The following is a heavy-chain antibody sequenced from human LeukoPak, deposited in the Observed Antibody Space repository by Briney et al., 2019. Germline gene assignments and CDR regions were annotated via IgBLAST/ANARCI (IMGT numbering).Heavy chain of an antibody. CDR1: GGSISSYY. D-gene: IGHD6-13*01. CDR3: AREDQRQQLKYWWCFDL. J-gene: IGHJ2*01. CDR2: IYYSGST. Sequence: PSETLSLTCTVSGGSISSYYWSWIRQPPGKGLEWIGYIYYSGSTNYNPSLKSRVTISVDTSKNQFSLKLSSVAAADTAVYYCAREDQRQQLKYWWCFDLWGRGTLVTVSS. V-gene: IGHV4-59*01.